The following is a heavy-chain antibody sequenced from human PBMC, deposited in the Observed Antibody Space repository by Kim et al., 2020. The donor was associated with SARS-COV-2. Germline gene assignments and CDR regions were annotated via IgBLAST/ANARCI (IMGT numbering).Heavy chain of an antibody. D-gene: IGHD1-26*01. J-gene: IGHJ4*02. V-gene: IGHV4-4*07. Sequence: YHPSLKSLATRSVDTSENQFSLRLSSVTAADTAVHYWARGCNSVRCEFDSWGQGTLVTVSS. CDR3: ARGCNSVRCEFDS.